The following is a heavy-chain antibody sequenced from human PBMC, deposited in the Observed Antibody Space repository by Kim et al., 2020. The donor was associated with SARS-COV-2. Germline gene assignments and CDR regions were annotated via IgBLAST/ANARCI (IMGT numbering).Heavy chain of an antibody. Sequence: GGSLRLSCAASGFTFSHYMMHWVRQAPGKGLVWVSRINTDGRSTNYADSVKGRFTISRDNAKNTLYLQMNSLRAEDTAIYYYTSHRYCSEDYCYSFWGQGTLVAVSS. V-gene: IGHV3-74*01. CDR2: INTDGRST. D-gene: IGHD2-15*01. CDR3: TSHRYCSEDYCYSF. CDR1: GFTFSHYM. J-gene: IGHJ4*02.